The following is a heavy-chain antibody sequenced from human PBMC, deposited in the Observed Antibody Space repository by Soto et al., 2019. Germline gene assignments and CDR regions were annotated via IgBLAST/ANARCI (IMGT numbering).Heavy chain of an antibody. J-gene: IGHJ6*02. Sequence: PGGSLRLSCAASGFTFTNYGMHWVRHTPGKGLEWLAVISYDGSHNLHADSVKGRFTISRDNSKNTLFLQMNNLRVEDTAMYYCARDPGYRNGMDVWGQGTTVTVSS. CDR2: ISYDGSHN. CDR1: GFTFTNYG. V-gene: IGHV3-30*03. D-gene: IGHD5-18*01. CDR3: ARDPGYRNGMDV.